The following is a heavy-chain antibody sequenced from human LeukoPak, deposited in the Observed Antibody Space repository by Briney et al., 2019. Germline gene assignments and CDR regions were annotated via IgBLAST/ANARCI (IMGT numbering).Heavy chain of an antibody. CDR2: INPNSGVT. V-gene: IGHV1-8*02. CDR1: RYTFTGYY. J-gene: IGHJ6*03. D-gene: IGHD3-10*01. CDR3: ARAGDFRVRGVASYYYYYMDV. Sequence: ASVKVSCKASRYTFTGYYMHWVRQAPGQGLEWMGWINPNSGVTGYAQKFQGRVTMTRNTSISTAYMELSSLRSEDTAVYYCARAGDFRVRGVASYYYYYMDVWGKGTTVTISS.